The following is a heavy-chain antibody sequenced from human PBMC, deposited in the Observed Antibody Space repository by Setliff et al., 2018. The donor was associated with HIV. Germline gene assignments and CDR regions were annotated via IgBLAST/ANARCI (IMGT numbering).Heavy chain of an antibody. CDR1: GFTFSSYA. J-gene: IGHJ4*02. Sequence: GGSLRLSCAASGFTFSSYAMNWVRQAPGKGLVWVSRINGDGSSTTYADSVKGRFTISRDNAKNTLYLQMNSLRAEDTAVYYCASSGSYGYWGQGTLVTVSS. V-gene: IGHV3-74*01. D-gene: IGHD1-26*01. CDR2: INGDGSST. CDR3: ASSGSYGY.